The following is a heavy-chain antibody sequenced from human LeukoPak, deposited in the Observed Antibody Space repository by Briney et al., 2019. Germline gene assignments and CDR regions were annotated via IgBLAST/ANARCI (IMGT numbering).Heavy chain of an antibody. J-gene: IGHJ5*02. Sequence: GGSLRLSCAASGFTFSSYGMHWVRQAPGKGLEWVAFIRYDGSNKYYADSVKGRFTISRDNSKNTLYLQMNSLRAEDTAVYYCARGIYDFRRGYYEGGYWFDPWGQGTLVTVSS. CDR2: IRYDGSNK. D-gene: IGHD3-3*01. V-gene: IGHV3-30*02. CDR3: ARGIYDFRRGYYEGGYWFDP. CDR1: GFTFSSYG.